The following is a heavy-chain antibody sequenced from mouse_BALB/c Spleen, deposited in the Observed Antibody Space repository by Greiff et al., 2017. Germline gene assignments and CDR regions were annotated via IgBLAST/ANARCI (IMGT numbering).Heavy chain of an antibody. D-gene: IGHD4-1*01. CDR2: ISSGGST. Sequence: EVLLVESGGGLVKPGGSLKLSCAASGFTFSSYAMSWVRQTPEKGLEWVAYISSGGSTYYPDSVKGRFTISRDNAKNTLYLQMSSLKAEDTAMYYCARHGGLGGEFDYWGQGTLVTVSA. J-gene: IGHJ3*01. CDR3: ARHGGLGGEFDY. CDR1: GFTFSSYA. V-gene: IGHV5-12-1*01.